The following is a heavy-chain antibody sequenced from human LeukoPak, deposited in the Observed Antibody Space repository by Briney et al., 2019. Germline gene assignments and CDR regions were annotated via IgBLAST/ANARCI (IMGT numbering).Heavy chain of an antibody. CDR1: GYTFSTYG. CDR2: ISGYNGNT. CDR3: ARDPEFYGDSREPYDY. Sequence: ASVKVSCKASGYTFSTYGINWVRQVPGQGLEWMGWISGYNGNTKYVQKLQDRVTMTTDTSTSTAYMELRSLTSDDTAVYYCARDPEFYGDSREPYDYWSQGTLVTVSS. D-gene: IGHD4-17*01. V-gene: IGHV1-18*01. J-gene: IGHJ4*02.